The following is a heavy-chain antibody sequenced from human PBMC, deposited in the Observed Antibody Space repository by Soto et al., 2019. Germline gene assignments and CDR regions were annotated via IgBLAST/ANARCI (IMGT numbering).Heavy chain of an antibody. CDR2: IVPVFPSV. Sequence: SVKVSCKASGGAFNNYAIYWVRQAPGQGLEWLGTIVPVFPSVYYAPRFQGRLTITADGSTDTVYMMLTSLKSEDTAVYYCAREMPSTAAAYFYYGLNVSGQGTSVTVSS. J-gene: IGHJ6*02. D-gene: IGHD6-13*01. V-gene: IGHV1-69*13. CDR1: GGAFNNYA. CDR3: AREMPSTAAAYFYYGLNV.